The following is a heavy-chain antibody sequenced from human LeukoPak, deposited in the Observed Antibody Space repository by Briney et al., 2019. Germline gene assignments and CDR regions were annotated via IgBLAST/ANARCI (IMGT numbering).Heavy chain of an antibody. CDR2: INGDGTTT. V-gene: IGHV3-74*01. CDR1: GFTFSDYF. J-gene: IGHJ5*02. CDR3: ARRVDATRWFDP. D-gene: IGHD2-15*01. Sequence: GGSLRLPCSASGFTFSDYFMHWVRQAPGEGLVWVSRINGDGTTTIYADSVKGRFTISRDNAKNTLYLQMNSLRAEDTAIYYCARRVDATRWFDPWGQGTLVTVSS.